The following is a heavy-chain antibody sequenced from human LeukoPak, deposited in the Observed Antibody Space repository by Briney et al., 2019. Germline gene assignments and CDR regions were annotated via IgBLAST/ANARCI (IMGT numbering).Heavy chain of an antibody. CDR2: IKSNPDGGTT. CDR1: GFTVSSNY. D-gene: IGHD2-21*02. Sequence: GGSLRLSCAASGFTVSSNYMSWVRQAPGKGLEWVGHIKSNPDGGTTDYAAPVKGRFTISRDDSKNLLYLQMSTLKTEDTAVYYCSTEGLAYCDGDCYSWGQGTLVTVSS. V-gene: IGHV3-15*01. CDR3: STEGLAYCDGDCYS. J-gene: IGHJ5*02.